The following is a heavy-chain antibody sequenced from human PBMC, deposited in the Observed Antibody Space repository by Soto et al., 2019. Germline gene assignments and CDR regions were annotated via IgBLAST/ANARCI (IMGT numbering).Heavy chain of an antibody. V-gene: IGHV1-69*13. D-gene: IGHD6-13*01. CDR2: IIPIFGTA. J-gene: IGHJ5*02. CDR3: ARDRAAETLGEFDP. CDR1: GGTFSSYA. Sequence: GASVKVSCKASGGTFSSYAISWVRQAPGQGLEWMGGIIPIFGTANYAQKFQGRVTITADESTSTAYVELSSLRSEDTAVYYCARDRAAETLGEFDPWGQGTLVTVSS.